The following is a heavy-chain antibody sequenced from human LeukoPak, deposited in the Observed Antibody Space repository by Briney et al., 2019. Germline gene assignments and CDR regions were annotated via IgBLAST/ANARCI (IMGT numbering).Heavy chain of an antibody. V-gene: IGHV3-23*01. CDR2: ISASGGST. Sequence: GGSLRLSCAASGFTLSSYAMSWVRQAPGKGLEWVSSISASGGSTNYADSGKGRFTISRDNYKNTVYLQMHSLRAEDTAVYYCAKVMKGSERLTMVRGVIIKTAGLYYMDVWGKGTTVTVSS. CDR1: GFTLSSYA. CDR3: AKVMKGSERLTMVRGVIIKTAGLYYMDV. D-gene: IGHD3-10*01. J-gene: IGHJ6*03.